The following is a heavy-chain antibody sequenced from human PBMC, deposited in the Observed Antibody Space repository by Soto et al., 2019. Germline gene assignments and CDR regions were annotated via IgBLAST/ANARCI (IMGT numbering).Heavy chain of an antibody. D-gene: IGHD2-15*01. CDR2: ISSSSSTI. V-gene: IGHV3-48*02. CDR1: GFTFSSYS. Sequence: EVQLVESGGGLVQPGGSLRLSCAASGFTFSSYSMNWVRQAPGKGLEWVSYISSSSSTIYYADSVKGRFTISRDNAKNSLYLQMNSLRDEDTAVYYCARYCSGGSCYLGGMDVWGQGTTVTVSS. CDR3: ARYCSGGSCYLGGMDV. J-gene: IGHJ6*02.